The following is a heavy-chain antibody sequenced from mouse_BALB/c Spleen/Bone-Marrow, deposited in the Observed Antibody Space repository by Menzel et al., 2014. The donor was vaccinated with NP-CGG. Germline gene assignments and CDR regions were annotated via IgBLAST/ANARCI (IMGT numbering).Heavy chain of an antibody. Sequence: QVHVKQSGAELVKPGASVKLSRKASGYTFTSYYMYWVKQRPGQGLEWIGEINPSNGGTNFNEKFKSKATLTVDKSSSTAYMQLSSLTSEDSAVYYSTREGDSPFAYWGQGTLVTVSA. D-gene: IGHD2-13*01. CDR1: GYTFTSYY. CDR2: INPSNGGT. J-gene: IGHJ3*01. V-gene: IGHV1S81*02. CDR3: TREGDSPFAY.